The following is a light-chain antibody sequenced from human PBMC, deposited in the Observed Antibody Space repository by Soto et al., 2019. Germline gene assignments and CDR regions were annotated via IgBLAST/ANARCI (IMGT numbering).Light chain of an antibody. J-gene: IGLJ3*02. CDR1: SSNLGEGYD. V-gene: IGLV1-40*01. Sequence: QSALTQPPTASGAPGRRVTISCTGNSSNLGEGYDVNWYEQITDAAPKLVISGKRNRPSADPERFSGSKSGTSAPLAITRLQAEDEADYYCQAYDYSLTASVFGGGTNVTVL. CDR2: GKR. CDR3: QAYDYSLTASV.